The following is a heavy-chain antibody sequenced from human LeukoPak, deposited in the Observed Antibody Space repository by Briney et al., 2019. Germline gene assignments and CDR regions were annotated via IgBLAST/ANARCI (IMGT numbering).Heavy chain of an antibody. CDR3: ARGFLGDAFDI. D-gene: IGHD3-3*01. Sequence: GGSLRLSCTASGFTFSRYDMHWVRQATGKGLEWVSAIGTVGDPYYPGSVKGRFTISRETAKNSLYLQMNSLRAGDTAVYYCARGFLGDAFDIWGQGTMVTVSS. CDR1: GFTFSRYD. J-gene: IGHJ3*02. CDR2: IGTVGDP. V-gene: IGHV3-13*05.